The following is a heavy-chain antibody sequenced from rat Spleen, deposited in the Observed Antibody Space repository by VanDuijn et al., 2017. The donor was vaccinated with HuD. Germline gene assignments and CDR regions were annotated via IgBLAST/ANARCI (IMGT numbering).Heavy chain of an antibody. Sequence: QVQLKESGPGLVQPSQTLSLTCTVSGFSLTSYHVSWVRQPPGKSLVWVGVIWAGGGTNYNSAVQSRLSISRDTSKSQVFLKMNSLQPEDTGAYYCARHLRVASGVMDVWGQGASVTVSS. CDR1: GFSLTSYH. D-gene: IGHD1-11*01. J-gene: IGHJ4*01. CDR2: IWAGGGT. V-gene: IGHV2-43*01. CDR3: ARHLRVASGVMDV.